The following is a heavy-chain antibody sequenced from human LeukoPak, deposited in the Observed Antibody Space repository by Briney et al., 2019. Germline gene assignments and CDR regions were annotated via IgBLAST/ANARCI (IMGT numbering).Heavy chain of an antibody. CDR1: GFTFRSYW. J-gene: IGHJ6*02. CDR2: IKEDGSEK. V-gene: IGHV3-7*05. D-gene: IGHD5-18*01. Sequence: GGSLTLSCAASGFTFRSYWMRWVRQAPGKGREWVANIKEDGSEKYYMDSVKGRFTISRDNAKNSLYLQMNSLRADDTAVYYCARGGYSYTWPPSYYYGMDVWGQGTTVSASS. CDR3: ARGGYSYTWPPSYYYGMDV.